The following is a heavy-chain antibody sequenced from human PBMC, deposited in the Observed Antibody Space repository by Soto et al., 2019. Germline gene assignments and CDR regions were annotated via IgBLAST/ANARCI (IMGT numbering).Heavy chain of an antibody. J-gene: IGHJ4*02. Sequence: QVQLVESGGGVVQPGRSLRLSCAASGFTFSSYGMHWVRQAPGKGLEWVAVIWYDGSNKYYADCVKGRFTISRDNSKNALYLQMNRLRAEDTAVYYCAREGYYDSSGYPQPFDYWGQGRLVTVSS. CDR2: IWYDGSNK. CDR3: AREGYYDSSGYPQPFDY. CDR1: GFTFSSYG. D-gene: IGHD3-22*01. V-gene: IGHV3-33*01.